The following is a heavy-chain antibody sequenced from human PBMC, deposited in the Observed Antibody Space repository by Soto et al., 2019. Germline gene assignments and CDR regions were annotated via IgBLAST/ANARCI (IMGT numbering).Heavy chain of an antibody. CDR2: ISGSGGST. CDR3: AKDRRPFGELSY. D-gene: IGHD3-10*01. J-gene: IGHJ4*02. V-gene: IGHV3-23*01. CDR1: GFTFSSYA. Sequence: GGSLRLSCASSGFTFSSYAMSWVRQAPGKGLEWVSAISGSGGSTYYADSVKGRFTISRDNSKNTLYLQMNSLRAEDTAVYYCAKDRRPFGELSYWGQGTLVTVSS.